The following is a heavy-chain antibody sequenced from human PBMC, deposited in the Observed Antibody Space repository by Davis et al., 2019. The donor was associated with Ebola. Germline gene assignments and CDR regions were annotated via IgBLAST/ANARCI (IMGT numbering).Heavy chain of an antibody. Sequence: SETLSLTCTVSGGSISSYYWSWIRQPPGKGLEWIGYIYYSGSTNYNPSLKSRVTISVDKSKNQFSLKLSSVTSADTAVYYCARGGSSSSWAYYYYYGMDVWGQGTTVTVSS. V-gene: IGHV4-59*12. J-gene: IGHJ6*02. CDR2: IYYSGST. CDR1: GGSISSYY. D-gene: IGHD6-6*01. CDR3: ARGGSSSSWAYYYYYGMDV.